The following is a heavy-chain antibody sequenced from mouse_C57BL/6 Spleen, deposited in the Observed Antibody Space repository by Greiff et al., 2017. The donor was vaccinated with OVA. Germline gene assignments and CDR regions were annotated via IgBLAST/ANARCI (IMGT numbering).Heavy chain of an antibody. V-gene: IGHV5-17*01. J-gene: IGHJ1*03. D-gene: IGHD1-1*01. CDR1: GFTFSDYG. CDR2: ISSGSSTI. Sequence: EVQVVESGGGLVKPGGSLKLSCAASGFTFSDYGMHWVRQAPEKGLEWVAYISSGSSTIYYADTVKGRFTISRDNAKNTLFLQMTSLRSEDTAMYYCARPVTTVVATGYFDVWGTGTTVTVSS. CDR3: ARPVTTVVATGYFDV.